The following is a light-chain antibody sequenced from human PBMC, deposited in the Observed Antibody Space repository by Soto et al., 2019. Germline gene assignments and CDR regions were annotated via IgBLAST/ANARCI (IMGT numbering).Light chain of an antibody. J-gene: IGLJ2*01. CDR2: YDD. CDR1: SSNIGNNA. CDR3: AAWDDSLNGVV. V-gene: IGLV1-36*01. Sequence: QSVLTQPPSVSEAPRQRVTISCSGSSSNIGNNAVNWYQQLPGKAPTLLIYYDDLLPSGVSNRFSGSKSGTSASLAISGLQSEDEAVYSCAAWDDSLNGVVFGGGTKLTVL.